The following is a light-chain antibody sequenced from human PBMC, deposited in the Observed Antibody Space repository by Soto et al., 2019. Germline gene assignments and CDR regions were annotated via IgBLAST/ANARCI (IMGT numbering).Light chain of an antibody. Sequence: QSVLTQPASVSGSLGQSITIPCTGTSSDVGTSKLISWYQQHPRQAPKLIIHEGDKRPSGVSTLFSGSLSGNTASLTISGLQGDDEAEYYCCSYPGYGTVKFGGGTKLTVL. CDR1: SSDVGTSKL. J-gene: IGLJ2*01. V-gene: IGLV2-23*01. CDR3: CSYPGYGTVK. CDR2: EGD.